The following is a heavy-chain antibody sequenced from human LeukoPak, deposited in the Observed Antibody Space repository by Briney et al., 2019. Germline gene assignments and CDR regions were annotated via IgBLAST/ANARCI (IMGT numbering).Heavy chain of an antibody. V-gene: IGHV3-23*01. CDR1: GFTLSTSA. Sequence: PGGSLRLSCAASGFTLSTSAMSWVRQAPGGELAWVSGFCDGGDRDERTHYANSVKGRFTISRDNSKNTLYLQMNSLRAEYTALYYCAQDTSRCGEDCPGYFDHWGQGILVTVSS. CDR2: FCDGGDRDERT. CDR3: AQDTSRCGEDCPGYFDH. D-gene: IGHD2-21*02. J-gene: IGHJ4*02.